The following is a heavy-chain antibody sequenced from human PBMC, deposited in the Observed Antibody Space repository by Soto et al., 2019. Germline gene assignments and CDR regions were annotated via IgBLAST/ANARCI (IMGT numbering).Heavy chain of an antibody. D-gene: IGHD1-26*01. CDR3: ARDSGSYYLGPY. J-gene: IGHJ4*01. Sequence: KASETLSLTCTVSGDSITNNYWSWIRQPAGKGLEWIGRIYSSGSTNYNPSLKSRVTMSVDKSKNKFSLKLSSVTAADTAVYYCARDSGSYYLGPYWGRGTLVTVSS. V-gene: IGHV4-4*07. CDR1: GDSITNNY. CDR2: IYSSGST.